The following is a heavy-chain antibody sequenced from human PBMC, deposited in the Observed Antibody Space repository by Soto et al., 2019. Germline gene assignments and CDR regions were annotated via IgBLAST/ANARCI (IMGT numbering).Heavy chain of an antibody. V-gene: IGHV4-39*01. D-gene: IGHD2-2*01. CDR2: IYYSGST. Sequence: KTSETLSLTCTVSGGSISSSSYYWGWIRQPPGKGLEWIGSIYYSGSTYYNPSLKSRVTISVDTSKNQFSLKLSSVTAADTAVYYCASEWSPAASFDYYYYYGMDVWGQGTTVTVSS. J-gene: IGHJ6*02. CDR3: ASEWSPAASFDYYYYYGMDV. CDR1: GGSISSSSYY.